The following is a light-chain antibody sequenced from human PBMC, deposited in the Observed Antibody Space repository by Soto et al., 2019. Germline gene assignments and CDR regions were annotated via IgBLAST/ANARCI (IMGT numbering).Light chain of an antibody. CDR3: GTWDSSLSAVV. CDR1: SSNIGNNY. V-gene: IGLV1-51*01. Sequence: QAVVTQPPSVSAAPGQKVTISCSGSSSNIGNNYVSWYQQLPGTAPKLLIYDNNKRPSGIPARFSGSKSGTSATLGITGLQTGDEGDYYCGTWDSSLSAVVFGGGTKLTVL. CDR2: DNN. J-gene: IGLJ2*01.